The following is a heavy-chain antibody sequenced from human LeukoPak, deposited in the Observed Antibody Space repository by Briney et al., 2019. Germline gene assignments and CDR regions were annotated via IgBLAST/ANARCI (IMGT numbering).Heavy chain of an antibody. V-gene: IGHV3-53*01. J-gene: IGHJ4*02. Sequence: GGSLILSCAASGFTVSSNHMSWVRQAPGKGLEWVSVIYSSGSTYYADSVKGRFTISRDNSKNTLYPQMNSLRAEDTAVYYCARGVVWGVGFDYWGQGTLVTVSS. CDR1: GFTVSSNH. D-gene: IGHD3-10*01. CDR2: IYSSGST. CDR3: ARGVVWGVGFDY.